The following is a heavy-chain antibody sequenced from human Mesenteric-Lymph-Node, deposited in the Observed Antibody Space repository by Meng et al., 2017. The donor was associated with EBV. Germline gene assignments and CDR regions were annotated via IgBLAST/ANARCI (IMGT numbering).Heavy chain of an antibody. CDR1: GGSISSYY. D-gene: IGHD1-1*01. CDR3: VRGELAAYG. J-gene: IGHJ4*02. CDR2: TYHSGST. V-gene: IGHV4-59*01. Sequence: VQLQESGPGLVKPSATLSLTCTVSGGSISSYYWTWIRQTPGKGLEWIGNTYHSGSTNYNPSLKSRVTISVDTSKNQFSLKLTSVTAGDTAVYYCVRGELAAYGWGQGTLVTVSS.